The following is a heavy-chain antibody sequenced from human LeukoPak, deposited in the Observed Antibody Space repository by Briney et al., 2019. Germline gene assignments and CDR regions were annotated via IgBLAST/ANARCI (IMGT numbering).Heavy chain of an antibody. D-gene: IGHD6-19*01. V-gene: IGHV3-9*01. Sequence: GRSLRLSCAASGFTFYDYAMHWVRQAPGKGLEWVSGISWNSGSIGYADSVKGRFTISRDNAKNSLYLRMNSLRAEDTALYYCAKAAGSIAVAGPDYWGQGTLVTVSS. CDR3: AKAAGSIAVAGPDY. J-gene: IGHJ4*02. CDR1: GFTFYDYA. CDR2: ISWNSGSI.